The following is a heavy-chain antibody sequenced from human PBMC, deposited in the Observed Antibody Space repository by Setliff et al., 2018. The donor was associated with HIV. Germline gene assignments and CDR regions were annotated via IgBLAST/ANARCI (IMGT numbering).Heavy chain of an antibody. CDR2: INVGKGDT. CDR3: ARGALLAVFDFDH. D-gene: IGHD2-21*01. CDR1: GYIFNAYA. V-gene: IGHV1-3*01. Sequence: ASVKVSCKTSGYIFNAYAITWVRQAPGQSLEWMGWINVGKGDTKCSQELQDRITLTTDTSANTAYMELSRLRSDDTAVYFCARGALLAVFDFDHWGHGTLVTVSS. J-gene: IGHJ4*01.